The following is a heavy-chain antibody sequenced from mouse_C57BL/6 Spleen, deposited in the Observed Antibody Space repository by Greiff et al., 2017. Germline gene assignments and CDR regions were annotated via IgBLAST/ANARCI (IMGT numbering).Heavy chain of an antibody. CDR2: IYWDDDK. J-gene: IGHJ4*01. CDR1: GFSLSTSGMG. V-gene: IGHV8-12*01. Sequence: QVQLKQSGPGILQSSQTLSLTCSFSGFSLSTSGMGVSWIRQPSGKGLEWLAHIYWDDDKRYNPSLKSRLTISKDTSRNQVFLKITSVDTADTATYYCARREGYYGYDNYAMDDWGQGTSVTVSS. D-gene: IGHD2-2*01. CDR3: ARREGYYGYDNYAMDD.